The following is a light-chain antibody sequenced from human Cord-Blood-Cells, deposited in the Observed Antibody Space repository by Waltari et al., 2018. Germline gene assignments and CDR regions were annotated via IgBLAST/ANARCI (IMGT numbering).Light chain of an antibody. CDR3: CSYAGSSTFWV. J-gene: IGLJ3*02. CDR1: SSDVGSYNL. V-gene: IGLV2-23*01. Sequence: QSALTQPASVSGSPGQSITISCTGTSSDVGSYNLVSWYKPHPSKAPKHMIYEGSTRPSGVSNRFSGSKSGNTASLTFSGLQAEDEADYYCCSYAGSSTFWVFGGGTKLTVL. CDR2: EGS.